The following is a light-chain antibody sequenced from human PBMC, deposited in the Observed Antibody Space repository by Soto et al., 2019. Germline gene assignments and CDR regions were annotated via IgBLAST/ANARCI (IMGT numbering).Light chain of an antibody. Sequence: QCVLTQPPSASGTPGQRVTISCSGSSSNIGTNTVNWYQQLPGTAPKLLIYSNNQRPSGVPDRFSGSKSGTSASLAISGLQSEDEADYYCAAWDDSLSGNVFGSGTKVTVL. CDR2: SNN. CDR1: SSNIGTNT. CDR3: AAWDDSLSGNV. V-gene: IGLV1-44*01. J-gene: IGLJ1*01.